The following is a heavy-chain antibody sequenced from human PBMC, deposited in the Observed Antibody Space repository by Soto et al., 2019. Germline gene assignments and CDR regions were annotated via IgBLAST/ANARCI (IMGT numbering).Heavy chain of an antibody. D-gene: IGHD2-8*02. Sequence: EESLMISWTGFGYTLTTFWISWLRQMPGKCRGWVGRMDPRDSYVNYSPSFQGHVTISLTKSIVTAYLPGDSLKGSDSAMYSCARLCCSDTWCHSWFDSWGQGTLVTVSS. CDR2: MDPRDSYV. V-gene: IGHV5-10-1*01. CDR3: ARLCCSDTWCHSWFDS. J-gene: IGHJ5*01. CDR1: GYTLTTFW.